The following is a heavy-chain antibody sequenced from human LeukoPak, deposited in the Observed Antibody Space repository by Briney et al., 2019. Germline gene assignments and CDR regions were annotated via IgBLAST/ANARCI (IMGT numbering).Heavy chain of an antibody. CDR3: AKLGGYSGYDPRIAAAGYFDY. V-gene: IGHV3-30*02. Sequence: PGGSLRLSCAASGFTFSSYGMHWVRQAPGKGLEWVAFIRYDGSNKYYADSVKGRFTISRGNSKNTLYLQMNSLRAEDTAVYYCAKLGGYSGYDPRIAAAGYFDYWGQGTLVTVSS. D-gene: IGHD5-12*01. J-gene: IGHJ4*02. CDR2: IRYDGSNK. CDR1: GFTFSSYG.